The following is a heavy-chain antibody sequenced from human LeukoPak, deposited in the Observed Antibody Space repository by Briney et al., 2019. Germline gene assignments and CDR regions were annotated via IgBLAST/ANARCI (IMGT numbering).Heavy chain of an antibody. V-gene: IGHV3-33*01. CDR1: GFTFSSYG. D-gene: IGHD3-16*01. CDR3: ARGTNWGIDY. CDR2: IWFDGSNE. J-gene: IGHJ4*02. Sequence: GGSLRLSCAASGFTFSSYGMHWVRQAPGKGLEWVAVIWFDGSNENYADSVKGRFTISRDNSKNTLYVQTNSLRAEDTAVYYCARGTNWGIDYWGQGTQVTVSS.